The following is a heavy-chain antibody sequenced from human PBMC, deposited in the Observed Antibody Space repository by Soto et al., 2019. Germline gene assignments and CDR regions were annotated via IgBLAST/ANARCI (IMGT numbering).Heavy chain of an antibody. D-gene: IGHD6-25*01. CDR2: INANNGGA. Sequence: ASVKVSCKASGYTFTDYHIHWVRQAPGQGLEFMGWINANNGGAGSAQQFRGRVTVTRDTSITTVYMELSNLRSDDTAVYYCAREGGSETLQPSYNWFDTWGQGXLVTVYS. J-gene: IGHJ5*02. CDR3: AREGGSETLQPSYNWFDT. V-gene: IGHV1-2*02. CDR1: GYTFTDYH.